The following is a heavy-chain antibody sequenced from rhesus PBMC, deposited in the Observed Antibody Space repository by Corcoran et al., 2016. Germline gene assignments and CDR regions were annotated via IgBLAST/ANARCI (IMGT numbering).Heavy chain of an antibody. CDR3: ARLDYGNNYYYFDY. CDR2: IYANIASS. Sequence: QVQLQESGPGLVKPSETLSLPCTVSGGSISDPYYWNWIRQPPGKGLEWIGGIYANIASSYYNPSLKSRVTISKDTSKNQFSLDLYSVTAADTAVYFCARLDYGNNYYYFDYWGQGVLVTVSS. V-gene: IGHV4-143*01. D-gene: IGHD4-29*01. CDR1: GGSISDPYY. J-gene: IGHJ4*01.